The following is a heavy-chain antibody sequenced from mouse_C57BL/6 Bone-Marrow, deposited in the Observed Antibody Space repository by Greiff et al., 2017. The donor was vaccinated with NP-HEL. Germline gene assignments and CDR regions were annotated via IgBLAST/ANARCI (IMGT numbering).Heavy chain of an antibody. Sequence: QVQLKESGPELVKPGASVKISCKASGYAFSSSWMNWVKQRPGKGLEWIGRIYPGDGDTYYNGKFKGKATLTADKSSSTAYMQLRSLTSEDSAVYDCAGFWGITAVVAYYFDYWGQGTTLTVSS. J-gene: IGHJ2*01. V-gene: IGHV1-82*01. CDR1: GYAFSSSW. D-gene: IGHD1-1*01. CDR2: IYPGDGDT. CDR3: AGFWGITAVVAYYFDY.